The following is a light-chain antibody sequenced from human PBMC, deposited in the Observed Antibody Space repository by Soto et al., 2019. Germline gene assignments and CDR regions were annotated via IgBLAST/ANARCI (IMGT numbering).Light chain of an antibody. CDR1: QIVTSNY. V-gene: IGKV3-20*01. CDR3: QQPCSFPRT. CDR2: ATS. Sequence: EIVLTQSPGTLSLSPWERSTLACGASQIVTSNYISWYQLKPGQAPRLLIYATSSRATGVPDRFSGSGSGTDFSLTISRLQPEDFALYFCQQPCSFPRTFGHGTKVEIK. J-gene: IGKJ1*01.